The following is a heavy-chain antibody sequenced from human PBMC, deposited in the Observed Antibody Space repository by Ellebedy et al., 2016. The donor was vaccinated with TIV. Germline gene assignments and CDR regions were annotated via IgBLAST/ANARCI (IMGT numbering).Heavy chain of an antibody. Sequence: PGGSLRLSCAASGFTFSSYAMNWVRQAPGKGLEWVAGIGVGGGSTYYADSVRGRFTVSRDTSRSTLFLQMNSLRAEDTAFYYCTSPAVGHTTGCCRYYFDYWGLGTLVTVSS. V-gene: IGHV3-23*01. J-gene: IGHJ4*02. CDR2: IGVGGGST. CDR1: GFTFSSYA. D-gene: IGHD1-1*01. CDR3: TSPAVGHTTGCCRYYFDY.